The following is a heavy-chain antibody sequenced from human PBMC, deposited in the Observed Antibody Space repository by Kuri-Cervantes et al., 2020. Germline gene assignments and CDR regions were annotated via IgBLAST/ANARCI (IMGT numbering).Heavy chain of an antibody. V-gene: IGHV3-21*03. D-gene: IGHD7-27*01. Sequence: GGSLRLSCAASGFTFDDYAMHWVRQAPGKGLEWVSSISSSTRYIYYADSVKGRFTISRDNAKNSLYLQMNSLRAEDTAVYYCARDQSNWGSLSAFDIWGQGTMVTVS. CDR2: ISSSTRYI. CDR1: GFTFDDYA. J-gene: IGHJ3*02. CDR3: ARDQSNWGSLSAFDI.